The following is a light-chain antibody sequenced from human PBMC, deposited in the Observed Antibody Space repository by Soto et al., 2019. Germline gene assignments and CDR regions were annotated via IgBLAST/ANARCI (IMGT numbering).Light chain of an antibody. CDR1: SSNIGAGYD. Sequence: QSVLTQPHTVSGAPGQRVTISCTVSSSNIGAGYDVHWYEQLPGTAPKHLIYGNSNRPSGVPDRFSGSKSGTSASLAITGLQAEDEAGYYCQSYDSSLSGSYVFGTGTKVTVL. J-gene: IGLJ1*01. V-gene: IGLV1-40*01. CDR3: QSYDSSLSGSYV. CDR2: GNS.